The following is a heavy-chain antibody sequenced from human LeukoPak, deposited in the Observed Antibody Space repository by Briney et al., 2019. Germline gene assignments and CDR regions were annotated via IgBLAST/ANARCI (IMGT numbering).Heavy chain of an antibody. V-gene: IGHV1-18*01. CDR3: ARAESRGTNYFDS. Sequence: ASVKVSCKASAYTFTNYVISWVRQAPGQGLEWMGLISAYNGNTEYAPKLQGRVTMSTDTSTSTAYMELRSLRSDDTAVYYCARAESRGTNYFDSWGQGTLVTVSS. CDR2: ISAYNGNT. CDR1: AYTFTNYV. J-gene: IGHJ4*02. D-gene: IGHD2-8*01.